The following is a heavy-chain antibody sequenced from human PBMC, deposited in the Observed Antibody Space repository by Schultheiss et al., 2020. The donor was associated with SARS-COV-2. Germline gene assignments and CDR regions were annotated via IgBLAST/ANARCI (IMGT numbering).Heavy chain of an antibody. D-gene: IGHD3-3*01. CDR1: GGTFSSYA. CDR2: IIPIFGTA. Sequence: SVKVSCKASGGTFSSYAISWVRQDPGQGLEWMGGIIPIFGTANYAQKFQGRVTITADESTSTAYMELSSLRSEDTAVYYCARDRYDFWSGYVSYWYFDLLGRGTLVTVSS. CDR3: ARDRYDFWSGYVSYWYFDL. J-gene: IGHJ2*01. V-gene: IGHV1-69*13.